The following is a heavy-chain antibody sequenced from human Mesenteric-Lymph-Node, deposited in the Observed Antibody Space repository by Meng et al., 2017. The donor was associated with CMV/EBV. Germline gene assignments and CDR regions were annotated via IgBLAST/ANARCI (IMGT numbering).Heavy chain of an antibody. D-gene: IGHD2-2*01. CDR2: IKQDGTET. CDR3: ANRVVPAAIGYYYGMDV. V-gene: IGHV3-7*01. J-gene: IGHJ6*02. CDR1: GFTFSVYS. Sequence: GGSLRLSCAVSGFTFSVYSMTWVRQTPGKGLEWVANIKQDGTETDYLDSVKGRFTISRDNAKNSVYLRMKSLRAEDTAVYYCANRVVPAAIGYYYGMDVWGQGTTVTVSS.